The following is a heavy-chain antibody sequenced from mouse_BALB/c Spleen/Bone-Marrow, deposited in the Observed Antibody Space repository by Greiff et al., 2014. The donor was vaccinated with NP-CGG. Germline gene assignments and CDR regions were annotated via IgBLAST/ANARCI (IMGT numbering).Heavy chain of an antibody. CDR3: ARRDYGPFYALDY. J-gene: IGHJ4*01. V-gene: IGHV1-4*01. CDR2: INPSSGYT. CDR1: GYTFTSFT. Sequence: QVQLQQSGAELARPGASVKMSCKASGYTFTSFTIHWVEQRPGQGLEWIGYINPSSGYTNYNQNFKDKATLTADKSASTAYMQLTSLTSEDSAAYYCARRDYGPFYALDYWGQGTSVTVSS. D-gene: IGHD1-2*01.